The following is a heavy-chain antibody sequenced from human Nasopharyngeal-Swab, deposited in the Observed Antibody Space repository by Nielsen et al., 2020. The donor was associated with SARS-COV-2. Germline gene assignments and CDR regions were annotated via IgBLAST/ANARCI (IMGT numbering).Heavy chain of an antibody. CDR3: ARDALPNYYGSGNYYYYGMDV. J-gene: IGHJ6*02. D-gene: IGHD3-10*01. V-gene: IGHV3-30-3*01. CDR1: GFTFSSYA. Sequence: GGSLRLSCAASGFTFSSYAMHWVRQAPGKGLEWVAVISYDGSNKYYADSVKGRFTISRDNSKNTLYLQMNSLRAEDTAVYCCARDALPNYYGSGNYYYYGMDVWGQGTTVTVSS. CDR2: ISYDGSNK.